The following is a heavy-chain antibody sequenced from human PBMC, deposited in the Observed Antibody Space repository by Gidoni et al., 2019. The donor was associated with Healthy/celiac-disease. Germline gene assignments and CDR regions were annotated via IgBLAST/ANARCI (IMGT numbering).Heavy chain of an antibody. CDR3: AKEGMTTWVFDY. CDR1: GFTFSSYG. V-gene: IGHV3-30*18. J-gene: IGHJ4*02. D-gene: IGHD4-17*01. CDR2: ISYDGSNK. Sequence: QVQLVESGGGVVQPGRSLRLSCAASGFTFSSYGMHWVRQAPGKGLEWVAVISYDGSNKYYADSVKGRFTISRDNSKNTLYLQMNSLRAEDTAVYYCAKEGMTTWVFDYWGQGTLVTVSS.